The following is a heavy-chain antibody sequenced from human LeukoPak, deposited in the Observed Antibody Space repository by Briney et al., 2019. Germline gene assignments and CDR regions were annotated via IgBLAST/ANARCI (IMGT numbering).Heavy chain of an antibody. V-gene: IGHV4-59*08. Sequence: PSETLSLTCTVSGGSISSYYWSWIRQPPGKGLEWIGYIYYSGSTYYNPSLESRVTISVDTSKNQFSLKLSSVTAADTAVYYCARGPESGYYDSSGYLPDYWGQGTLVTVSS. J-gene: IGHJ4*02. D-gene: IGHD3-22*01. CDR2: IYYSGST. CDR1: GGSISSYY. CDR3: ARGPESGYYDSSGYLPDY.